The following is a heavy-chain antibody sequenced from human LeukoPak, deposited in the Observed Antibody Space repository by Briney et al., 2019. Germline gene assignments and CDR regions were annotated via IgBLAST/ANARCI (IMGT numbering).Heavy chain of an antibody. CDR3: AKAHDYGDYAGFDY. CDR2: ISWNSGNI. CDR1: GFNFDDYA. V-gene: IGHV3-9*01. Sequence: GGSLRLSCAASGFNFDDYAMHWVRQAPGKGLEWVSGISWNSGNIAYADSVKGRFTISRDSAKTSLYLQINNLRAEDTALYYCAKAHDYGDYAGFDYWGQGTLVTVSS. J-gene: IGHJ4*02. D-gene: IGHD4-17*01.